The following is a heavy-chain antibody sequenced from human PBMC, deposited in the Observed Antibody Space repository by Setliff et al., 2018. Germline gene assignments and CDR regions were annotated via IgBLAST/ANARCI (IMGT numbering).Heavy chain of an antibody. D-gene: IGHD3-10*01. Sequence: GGSLRLSCVVSGFTFDNYAMTWVRQAPGKGLEWVSTLSGSGGNTYYADSVKGRFTISRDNSKNMLYLQMNSLRAEDTAVYYCAKDRGDYSGPGVRFDPWGQGTLVTVSS. J-gene: IGHJ5*02. CDR3: AKDRGDYSGPGVRFDP. V-gene: IGHV3-23*01. CDR2: LSGSGGNT. CDR1: GFTFDNYA.